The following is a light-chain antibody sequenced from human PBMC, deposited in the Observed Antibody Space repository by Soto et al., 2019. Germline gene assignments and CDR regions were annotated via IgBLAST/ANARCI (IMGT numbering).Light chain of an antibody. CDR1: QSVSGS. J-gene: IGKJ4*01. CDR3: QKYNSAPLT. CDR2: SSS. Sequence: EIVLTQSPATLSLSPGERATLSCRASQSVSGSLAWYQQKPGQSPRLLIYSSSNRATGIPARFSGSGSGTDFTLTISSLEPEDFAVYYCQKYNSAPLTFGGGTKVEIK. V-gene: IGKV3-11*01.